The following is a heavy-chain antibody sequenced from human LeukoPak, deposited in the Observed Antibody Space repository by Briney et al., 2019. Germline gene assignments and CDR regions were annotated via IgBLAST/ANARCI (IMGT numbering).Heavy chain of an antibody. V-gene: IGHV4-4*09. CDR2: IYTRGST. J-gene: IGHJ5*02. CDR3: ASGIQEGFDP. CDR1: GGSISSYY. Sequence: NTSETLSLTCTVSGGSISSYYWSWIRQPPGKGLEWIGYIYTRGSTNYNPSLKSRVTISVDTSKNQFSLKLSSVTAADTAVYYCASGIQEGFDPWGQGTLVTVSS. D-gene: IGHD1-14*01.